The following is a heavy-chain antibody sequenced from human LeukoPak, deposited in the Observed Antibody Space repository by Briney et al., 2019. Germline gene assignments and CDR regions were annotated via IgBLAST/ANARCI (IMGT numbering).Heavy chain of an antibody. CDR3: ARDRGSRGGFDY. Sequence: SETLSLTCTVSGGSISGYYWSWIRQAPGKGLEWIGYIHYSGSTNYSPPLKSPITMSVDTSKNQFSLKPTSVTAADTAVYYRARDRGSRGGFDYWGQGTLVTVSS. J-gene: IGHJ4*02. CDR2: IHYSGST. D-gene: IGHD3-16*01. CDR1: GGSISGYY. V-gene: IGHV4-59*01.